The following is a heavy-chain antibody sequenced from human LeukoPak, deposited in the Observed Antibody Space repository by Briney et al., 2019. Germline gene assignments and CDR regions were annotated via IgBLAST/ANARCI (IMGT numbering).Heavy chain of an antibody. V-gene: IGHV3-53*01. J-gene: IGHJ4*02. Sequence: GGSLRLSCAASGFTVSSNYTSWVRQAPGKGLEWVSVIYSGGSTYYADSVKGRFTISRDNSKNTLYLQMNSLRAEDTAVYYCARGELDTAMATYLDYWGQGTLVTVSS. CDR2: IYSGGST. CDR3: ARGELDTAMATYLDY. D-gene: IGHD5-18*01. CDR1: GFTVSSNY.